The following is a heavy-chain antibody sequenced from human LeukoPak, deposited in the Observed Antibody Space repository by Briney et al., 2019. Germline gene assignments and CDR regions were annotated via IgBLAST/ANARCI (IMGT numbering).Heavy chain of an antibody. CDR1: GFTFSNFG. J-gene: IGHJ6*02. D-gene: IGHD1-26*01. CDR2: IWYDGSNK. Sequence: GRSLTLSCAASGFTFSNFGMHWVRQAPGKGQEWGAVIWYDGSNKYYADSVKGRFTIARDNSKDTLYLQMNSLRDDDTAVYYCASKVRAGGGMDVWGQGTTVTVSS. CDR3: ASKVRAGGGMDV. V-gene: IGHV3-33*01.